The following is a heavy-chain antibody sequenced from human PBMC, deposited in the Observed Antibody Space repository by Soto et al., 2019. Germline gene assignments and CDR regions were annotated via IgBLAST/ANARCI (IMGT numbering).Heavy chain of an antibody. CDR2: IISSDYI. CDR1: VFTFSYYT. J-gene: IGHJ4*02. V-gene: IGHV3-21*01. Sequence: LXLSCAASVFTFSYYTMNWVRQAPGKGLEWVSSIISSDYIYYADSVKGRFTISRDNAKNSVYLQMDSLRAEDTAVYYCARDRESLSYWGQGTLVTVSS. CDR3: ARDRESLSY.